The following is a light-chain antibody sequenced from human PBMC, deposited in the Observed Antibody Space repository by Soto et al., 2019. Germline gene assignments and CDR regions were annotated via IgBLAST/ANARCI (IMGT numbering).Light chain of an antibody. CDR3: YSAADNKGV. CDR1: VLAKKY. CDR2: KDS. J-gene: IGLJ3*02. Sequence: SYELTQPSSVSVSPGQTARITCSGDVLAKKYARWFQQKPGQAPVLVIYKDSERPSGIPERFSGSSSGTTVTLTISGAQVEDVADYYCYSAADNKGVFGGGSKLTVL. V-gene: IGLV3-27*01.